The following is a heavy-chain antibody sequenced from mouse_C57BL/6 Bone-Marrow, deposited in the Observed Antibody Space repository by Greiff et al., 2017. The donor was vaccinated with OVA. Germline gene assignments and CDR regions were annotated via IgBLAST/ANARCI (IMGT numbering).Heavy chain of an antibody. V-gene: IGHV1-80*01. CDR1: GYAFSSYW. D-gene: IGHD2-5*01. CDR2: IYPGDGDT. CDR3: ARAHSDSNYDY. Sequence: QVQLKQSGAELVKPGASVKISCKASGYAFSSYWMNWVKQRPGKGLEWIGQIYPGDGDTNYNGKFKGKATLTADKSSSTAYMQLSSLTSEDSAVYFCARAHSDSNYDYWGQGTTLTVSS. J-gene: IGHJ2*01.